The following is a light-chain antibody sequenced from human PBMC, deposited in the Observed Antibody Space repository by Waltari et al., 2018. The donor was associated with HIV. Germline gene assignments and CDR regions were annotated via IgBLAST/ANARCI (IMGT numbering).Light chain of an antibody. Sequence: QSALTQPASVSGSPGQSITISCTGPSSVVGGYNYVSWYQQHPGKAPKLMIYEVSNRPSGVSNRFSGSKSGNTASLTISGLQAEDEADYYCSSYTSSITYVFGSGTKVTVL. CDR2: EVS. CDR1: SSVVGGYNY. CDR3: SSYTSSITYV. V-gene: IGLV2-14*01. J-gene: IGLJ1*01.